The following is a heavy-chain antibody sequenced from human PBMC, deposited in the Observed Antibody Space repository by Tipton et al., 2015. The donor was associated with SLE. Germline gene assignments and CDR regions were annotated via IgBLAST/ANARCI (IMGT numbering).Heavy chain of an antibody. CDR2: VYYTGTT. D-gene: IGHD2-15*01. J-gene: IGHJ4*02. CDR1: GGSITGYY. V-gene: IGHV4-59*01. CDR3: ARVRGGYGYYFDY. Sequence: TLSLTCNVSGGSITGYYWSWIRQPPGKGLEWIGYVYYTGTTNYNPSLKSRVTISVDTSQNQFSLKLSSVTAADTAVYYCARVRGGYGYYFDYWGQGTLVTVSS.